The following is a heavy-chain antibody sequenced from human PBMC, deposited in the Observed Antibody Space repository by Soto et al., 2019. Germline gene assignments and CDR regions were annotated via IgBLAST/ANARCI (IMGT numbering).Heavy chain of an antibody. V-gene: IGHV4-39*01. CDR3: VRYKLQPRWFDP. D-gene: IGHD1-1*01. Sequence: QLQLQESGPGLVKPSETLSLTCTVSGDSISSSSYYWVWIRQPPGKGLEWIGNIYYSGTTYYSPSLQSRITISLDTSKNQFSLNLRSVTAADTAVYYCVRYKLQPRWFDPWGQGTLVTVSS. CDR1: GDSISSSSYY. J-gene: IGHJ5*02. CDR2: IYYSGTT.